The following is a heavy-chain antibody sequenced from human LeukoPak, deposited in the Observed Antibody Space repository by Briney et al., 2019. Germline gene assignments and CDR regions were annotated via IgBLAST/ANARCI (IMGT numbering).Heavy chain of an antibody. CDR3: GTLLYGSGSYPTRDDAFDI. J-gene: IGHJ3*02. D-gene: IGHD3-10*01. CDR1: GGSISSYY. CDR2: IYASGNT. Sequence: PSETLSLTCTVSGGSISSYYWSWVRQPAGKGLEWIGRIYASGNTNYNPSLKGRVTMTVDTSKNQFSLNLSSVTAADTAVYYCGTLLYGSGSYPTRDDAFDIWGQGTMVTVSS. V-gene: IGHV4-4*07.